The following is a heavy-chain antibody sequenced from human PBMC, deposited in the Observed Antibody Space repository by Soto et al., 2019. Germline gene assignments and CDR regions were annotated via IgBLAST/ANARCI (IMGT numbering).Heavy chain of an antibody. J-gene: IGHJ5*02. V-gene: IGHV5-10-1*01. D-gene: IGHD2-2*01. CDR2: IDPSDSYT. Sequence: PGESLNLSCKGSGYSFTRYLISWVRQMPGKGLEWMGRIDPSDSYTNYSPSFQGHVTISADKSISTAYLQWSSLKASDTAMYYCARHGIVVVPAAIGWFDPWGQGTLVTVSS. CDR3: ARHGIVVVPAAIGWFDP. CDR1: GYSFTRYL.